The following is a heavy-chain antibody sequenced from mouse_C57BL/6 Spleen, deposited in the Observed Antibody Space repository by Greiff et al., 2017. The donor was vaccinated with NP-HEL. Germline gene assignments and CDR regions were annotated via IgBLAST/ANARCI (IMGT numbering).Heavy chain of an antibody. V-gene: IGHV14-2*01. CDR1: GFNIKDYY. J-gene: IGHJ3*01. D-gene: IGHD1-1*01. Sequence: VQLQQSGAELVKPGASVKLSCTASGFNIKDYYMHWVKQRTEQGLEWIGRIDPEDGETKYAPKFQGKATITADTSSNTAYLQISSLTSEDTAVYYCASSVYYGSSWSFAYWGQGTLVTVSA. CDR2: IDPEDGET. CDR3: ASSVYYGSSWSFAY.